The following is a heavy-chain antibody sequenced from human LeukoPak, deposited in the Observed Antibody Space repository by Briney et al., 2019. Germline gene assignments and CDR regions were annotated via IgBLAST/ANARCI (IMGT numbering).Heavy chain of an antibody. CDR2: ISSSSSTI. Sequence: GGSLRLSCAASGFTFSSYSMNWVRQAPGKGLERVSYISSSSSTIYYADSVKGRFTISRDNAKNSLYLQMNSLRAEDTAVYYCARGYCSSTSCYWYFDLWGRGTLVTVSS. J-gene: IGHJ2*01. CDR1: GFTFSSYS. D-gene: IGHD2-2*01. CDR3: ARGYCSSTSCYWYFDL. V-gene: IGHV3-48*04.